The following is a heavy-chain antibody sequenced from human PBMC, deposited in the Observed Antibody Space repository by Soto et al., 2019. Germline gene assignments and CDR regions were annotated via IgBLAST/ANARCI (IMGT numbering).Heavy chain of an antibody. J-gene: IGHJ4*02. Sequence: GASVKVSCKASGYTFTSYAMHWVRQAPGQRLEWMGWINAGNGNTKYSQKFQGRVTITRDTSASTAYMELSSLRSEDTAVYYCARDSDNPDGGIVGASMGFDYWGQGTLVTVSS. CDR2: INAGNGNT. CDR1: GYTFTSYA. V-gene: IGHV1-3*01. CDR3: ARDSDNPDGGIVGASMGFDY. D-gene: IGHD1-26*01.